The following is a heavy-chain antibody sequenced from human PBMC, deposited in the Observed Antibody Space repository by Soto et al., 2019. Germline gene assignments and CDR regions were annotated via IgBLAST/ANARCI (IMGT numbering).Heavy chain of an antibody. CDR1: GGSISSSNW. J-gene: IGHJ4*02. CDR3: ASLPRRYSSSWY. V-gene: IGHV4-4*02. D-gene: IGHD6-13*01. CDR2: IYHSGST. Sequence: QVQLQESGPGLVKPSGTLSLTCAVSGGSISSSNWWSWVRQPPGKGLEWIGEIYHSGSTNYNPSLKSRXXSXAXXSKNQFSLKLSSVTAADTAVYYCASLPRRYSSSWYWGQGTLVTVSS.